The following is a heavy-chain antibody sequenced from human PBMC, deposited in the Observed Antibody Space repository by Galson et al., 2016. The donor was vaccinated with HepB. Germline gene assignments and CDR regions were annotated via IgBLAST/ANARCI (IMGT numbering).Heavy chain of an antibody. Sequence: SLRLSCAASGFTFNDYGMHWVRQLPGKGLEWVSGVNWNSATLAYADSVRGRFTISRDNAENSLYLQMNSLRAEDTALYYCAKGQTNWATFDSWGQGTLVTVSS. CDR2: VNWNSATL. CDR3: AKGQTNWATFDS. J-gene: IGHJ4*02. V-gene: IGHV3-9*01. CDR1: GFTFNDYG. D-gene: IGHD7-27*01.